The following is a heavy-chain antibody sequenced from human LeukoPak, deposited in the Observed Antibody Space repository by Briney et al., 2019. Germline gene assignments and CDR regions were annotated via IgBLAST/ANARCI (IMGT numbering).Heavy chain of an antibody. CDR2: IHTSGRT. CDR3: TRVRPPTTSDY. Sequence: SQTLSLTCTISGAYISSGDYYWTWIRQPAGKGLEWIGRIHTSGRTYYNSSLNSRVSISLEFSKNQFSLTLKSVTAADTAIYSCTRVRPPTTSDYWGQGTLVIVSS. CDR1: GAYISSGDYY. V-gene: IGHV4-61*02. J-gene: IGHJ4*02. D-gene: IGHD1-26*01.